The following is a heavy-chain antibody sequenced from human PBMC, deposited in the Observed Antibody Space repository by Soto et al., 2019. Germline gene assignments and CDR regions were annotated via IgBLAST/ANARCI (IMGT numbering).Heavy chain of an antibody. CDR3: ARAAKRFGNPRDY. J-gene: IGHJ4*02. D-gene: IGHD3-10*01. CDR1: GYTFTSYD. V-gene: IGHV1-8*01. Sequence: ASVKVSCKASGYTFTSYDINWVRQATGQGLEWMGWMNPNSGNTGYAQKFQGRVTMTRNTSISTAYMELSSLRSEDTAVYYCARAAKRFGNPRDYWGQGTLVTVSS. CDR2: MNPNSGNT.